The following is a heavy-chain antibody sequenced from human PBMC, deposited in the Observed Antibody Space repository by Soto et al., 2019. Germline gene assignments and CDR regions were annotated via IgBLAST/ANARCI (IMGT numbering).Heavy chain of an antibody. CDR3: ARGSGGRGSYYYYGMDV. CDR1: GFTFSSYG. D-gene: IGHD1-26*01. V-gene: IGHV3-33*01. J-gene: IGHJ6*02. Sequence: QVQLVESGGGVVQPGRSLRLSCAASGFTFSSYGMHWVRQAPGKGLEWVAVIWYDGSNKYYADSVKGRFTFSRDNSKNTLYLQMNSLRAEDTAVYYCARGSGGRGSYYYYGMDVWGQGTTVTVSS. CDR2: IWYDGSNK.